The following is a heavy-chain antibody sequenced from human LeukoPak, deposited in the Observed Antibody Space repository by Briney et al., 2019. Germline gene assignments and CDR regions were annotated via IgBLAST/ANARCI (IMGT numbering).Heavy chain of an antibody. CDR1: GGSIRSSSYY. Sequence: SETLSLTCTVSGGSIRSSSYYWGWIRQPPGKGLEWIGSIYYSGSTYYNASLKSRVTISVDTSKNQFSLKLSSVTAADTAVYYCAREPTIMVRGVNWFDPWGQGTLVTVSS. CDR3: AREPTIMVRGVNWFDP. J-gene: IGHJ5*02. V-gene: IGHV4-39*07. D-gene: IGHD3-10*01. CDR2: IYYSGST.